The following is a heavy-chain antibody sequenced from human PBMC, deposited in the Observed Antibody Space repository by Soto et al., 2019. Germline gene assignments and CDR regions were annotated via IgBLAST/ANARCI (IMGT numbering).Heavy chain of an antibody. J-gene: IGHJ3*02. CDR1: GYTFTSFR. D-gene: IGHD3-22*01. V-gene: IGHV1-18*01. Sequence: QVRLVQSGAEVKKPGASVKVSCKASGYTFTSFRINWVRQAPGQGLEWMGWISAYNGNTNYAQKLQGRVTMSTDTSTSTAYKEVRSLRSDDTAVYYCARGGTSTYYYDAFDIWGQGTVVTVSS. CDR2: ISAYNGNT. CDR3: ARGGTSTYYYDAFDI.